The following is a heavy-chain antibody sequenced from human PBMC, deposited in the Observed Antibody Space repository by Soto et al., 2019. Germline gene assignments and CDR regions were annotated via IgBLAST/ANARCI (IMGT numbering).Heavy chain of an antibody. J-gene: IGHJ4*02. CDR1: GFTFGYYA. CDR2: IRSKAYGGTT. Sequence: GVTLRLSCTASGFTFGYYAMSWFRQAPGKGLEWVGFIRSKAYGGTTEYAASVKGRFTISRDDSKSIAYLQMNSLKTEDTAVYYCTRDLLFFDYWGQGTLVTVSS. D-gene: IGHD1-26*01. V-gene: IGHV3-49*03. CDR3: TRDLLFFDY.